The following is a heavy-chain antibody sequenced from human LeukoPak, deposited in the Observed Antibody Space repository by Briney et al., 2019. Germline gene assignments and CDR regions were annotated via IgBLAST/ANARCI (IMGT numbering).Heavy chain of an antibody. CDR3: ARLKWLRLIDY. CDR1: GYTXTTFG. Sequence: ASVKVSCTASGYTXTTFGISGVRQAPGQGLEWMGWIRADYGSTNYVQKCQGRVTMTTDTSTNTAYMELTSLRSDDTAVYYCARLKWLRLIDYWGQGTLVAVSS. CDR2: IRADYGST. D-gene: IGHD5-12*01. V-gene: IGHV1-18*01. J-gene: IGHJ4*02.